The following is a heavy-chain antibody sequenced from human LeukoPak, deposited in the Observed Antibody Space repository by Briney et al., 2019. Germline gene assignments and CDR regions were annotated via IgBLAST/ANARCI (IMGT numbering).Heavy chain of an antibody. D-gene: IGHD3-22*01. J-gene: IGHJ6*02. CDR3: ATGYDSSMDL. CDR2: ISSSDSTV. CDR1: GFNFSK. V-gene: IGHV3-48*03. Sequence: GGSLRLSCEASGFNFSKMNWVRQAPGKGLEWVSYISSSDSTVYYAGSVKGRFTISRDNAKSSLYLQMNSLRAEDTAVYYCATGYDSSMDLWGQGTTVTVSS.